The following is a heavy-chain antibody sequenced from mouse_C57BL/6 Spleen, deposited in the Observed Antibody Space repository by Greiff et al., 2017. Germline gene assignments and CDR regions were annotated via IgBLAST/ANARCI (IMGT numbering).Heavy chain of an antibody. Sequence: QVQLQQPGAELVRPGSSVKLSCKASGYTFTSYWMHWVKQRPIQGLEWIGNIDPSDSETHYNQKFKDKATLTVDKSSSTAYMQLSSLTSGDSAVYYCAREVPSYGSSSGYFDYWGQGTTLAVSS. D-gene: IGHD1-1*01. CDR2: IDPSDSET. J-gene: IGHJ2*01. CDR3: AREVPSYGSSSGYFDY. V-gene: IGHV1-52*01. CDR1: GYTFTSYW.